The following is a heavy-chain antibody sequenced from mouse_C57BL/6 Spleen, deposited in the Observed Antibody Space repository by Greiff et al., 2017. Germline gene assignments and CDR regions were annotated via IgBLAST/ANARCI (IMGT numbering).Heavy chain of an antibody. CDR3: ARDYYGSRGGFAY. J-gene: IGHJ3*01. V-gene: IGHV1-39*01. CDR1: GYSFTDYN. D-gene: IGHD1-1*01. Sequence: EVKLMESGPELVKPGASVKISCKASGYSFTDYNMNWVKQSNGKSLEWIGVINPNYGTTSYNQKFTGTATLTVDQSSSTAYMQLNSLTSEDSAVYYCARDYYGSRGGFAYWGQGTLVTVSA. CDR2: INPNYGTT.